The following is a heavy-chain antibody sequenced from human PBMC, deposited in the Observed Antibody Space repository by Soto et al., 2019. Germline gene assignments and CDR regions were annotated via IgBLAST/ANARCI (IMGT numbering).Heavy chain of an antibody. J-gene: IGHJ6*02. Sequence: SMKVSCKTSGGTFSSYAISWVRQAPGQGLEWMGGIIPIFGTANYAQKFQGRVTITADESTSTAYMELSSLRSEDTAVYYCARDRRGYCSGGSCYTTRSYYYYGMDVWGQ. CDR2: IIPIFGTA. CDR3: ARDRRGYCSGGSCYTTRSYYYYGMDV. D-gene: IGHD2-15*01. V-gene: IGHV1-69*13. CDR1: GGTFSSYA.